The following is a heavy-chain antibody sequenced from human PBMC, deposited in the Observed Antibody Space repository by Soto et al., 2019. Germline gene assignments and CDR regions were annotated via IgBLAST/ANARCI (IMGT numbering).Heavy chain of an antibody. CDR2: IIPIFGTA. CDR3: ARDTSNYGALSYGMDV. V-gene: IGHV1-69*12. D-gene: IGHD4-4*01. Sequence: QVQLVQSGAEVKKPGSSVKVSCKASGGTFSSYAISWVRQAPGQGLECMGGIIPIFGTANYAQKFQGRVTITADESTSTAYMELSSLRSEDTAVYYCARDTSNYGALSYGMDVWGQETTVTVSS. CDR1: GGTFSSYA. J-gene: IGHJ6*02.